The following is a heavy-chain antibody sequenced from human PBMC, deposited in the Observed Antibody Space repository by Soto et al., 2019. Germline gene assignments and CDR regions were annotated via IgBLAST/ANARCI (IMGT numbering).Heavy chain of an antibody. J-gene: IGHJ6*02. V-gene: IGHV3-9*01. Sequence: SLRLSCAASGFTFDDYAMHWVRQAPGKGLEWVSGISWSSGSIGYVDSVKGRFTISRDNAKNSLYLQMNSLRAEDTALYYCAKDIGAYKIQIWEPRGMDVWGQGTTVTVSS. CDR2: ISWSSGSI. CDR3: AKDIGAYKIQIWEPRGMDV. D-gene: IGHD5-18*01. CDR1: GFTFDDYA.